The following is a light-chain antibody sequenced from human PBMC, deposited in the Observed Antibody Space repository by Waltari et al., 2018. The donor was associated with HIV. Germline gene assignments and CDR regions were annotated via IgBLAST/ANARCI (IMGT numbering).Light chain of an antibody. CDR2: WAS. Sequence: DIVMTQSPDSLAVSLGERATIKCTSSQNVFYSSNNRNYLSWYHQKPGQPPKLIIYWASSRQSGVPDRFSGSGSGTDVTLTISSLQAEDVAVYFCQQTYTIPPTFGGGTKVEIK. J-gene: IGKJ4*01. V-gene: IGKV4-1*01. CDR3: QQTYTIPPT. CDR1: QNVFYSSNNRNY.